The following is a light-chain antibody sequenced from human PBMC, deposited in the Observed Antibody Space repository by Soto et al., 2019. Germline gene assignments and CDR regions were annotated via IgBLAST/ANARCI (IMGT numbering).Light chain of an antibody. Sequence: EIVMKQSPATLSVSTGERATLSCRASQSVNRNLAWYQQKPGQAPRLXXSGASTRATGIPARFSGSGSGTELTLTISSLQSEDFAVYDCQQYHNWPTITFGQGTRLEIK. CDR1: QSVNRN. CDR3: QQYHNWPTIT. J-gene: IGKJ5*01. V-gene: IGKV3-15*01. CDR2: GAS.